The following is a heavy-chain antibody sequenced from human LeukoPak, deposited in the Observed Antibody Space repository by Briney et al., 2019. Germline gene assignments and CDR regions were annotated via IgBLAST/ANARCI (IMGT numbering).Heavy chain of an antibody. CDR1: GFTFSSYG. J-gene: IGHJ4*02. V-gene: IGHV3-30*03. CDR3: ARDAYDSSGYYLVDY. CDR2: ISYDGSNK. D-gene: IGHD3-22*01. Sequence: PGRSLRLSCAASGFTFSSYGMHWVRQAPGKGLEWVAVISYDGSNKYYADSVKGRFTISRDNSKNSLYLQMNSLRAEDTAVYYCARDAYDSSGYYLVDYWGQGTLVTVSS.